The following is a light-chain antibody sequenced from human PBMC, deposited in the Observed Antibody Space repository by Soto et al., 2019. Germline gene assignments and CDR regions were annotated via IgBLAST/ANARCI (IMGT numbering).Light chain of an antibody. Sequence: DIQMTQSPSSLSASVGDRVTITCLASQDINNYLNWYQQRPGKAPELLIFDASSLETGVPSTFSGKASGTEYTFTISNLQPEHIATYYCQQYHALPFTFGPGTKVDI. CDR1: QDINNY. CDR3: QQYHALPFT. V-gene: IGKV1-33*01. CDR2: DAS. J-gene: IGKJ3*01.